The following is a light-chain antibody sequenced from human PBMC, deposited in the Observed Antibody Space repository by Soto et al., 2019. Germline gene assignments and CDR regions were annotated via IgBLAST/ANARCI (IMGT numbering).Light chain of an antibody. Sequence: QSALTQPASVSGSPGQSITISCTGTSSDVGGYNYVSWYQQHPGKAPKLMIYEVSNRPSGVSNRFSGSKSGNTASLTISGLQDEDEADYHCSSYTSSSTFYVFGTGTKLTVL. J-gene: IGLJ1*01. CDR1: SSDVGGYNY. V-gene: IGLV2-14*01. CDR3: SSYTSSSTFYV. CDR2: EVS.